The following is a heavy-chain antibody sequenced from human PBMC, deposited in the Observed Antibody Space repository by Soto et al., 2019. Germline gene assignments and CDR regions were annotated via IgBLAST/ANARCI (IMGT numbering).Heavy chain of an antibody. CDR2: IYYSGST. CDR1: GCSISSSSYY. CDR3: ARLSLDYYDSSGYYPPFDY. V-gene: IGHV4-39*01. Sequence: PSETLSLTCTVSGCSISSSSYYWGWIRQPPGKGLEWIGSIYYSGSTYYNPSLKSRVTISVDTSKNRFSLKLSSVTAADTAVYYCARLSLDYYDSSGYYPPFDYWGQGTLVTVSS. J-gene: IGHJ4*02. D-gene: IGHD3-22*01.